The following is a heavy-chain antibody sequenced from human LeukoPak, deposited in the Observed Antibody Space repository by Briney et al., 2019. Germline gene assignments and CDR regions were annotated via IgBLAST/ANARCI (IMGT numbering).Heavy chain of an antibody. CDR1: GYTFTSYG. V-gene: IGHV1-69*05. D-gene: IGHD3-3*01. CDR2: IIPISGTA. Sequence: ASVKVSCKASGYTFTSYGISWVRQAPGQGLEWMGWIIPISGTANYAQKFQGRVTITTDESTSTAYMELSSLRSEDTAVYYCAREEYYDFWSGYPHLDYWGQGTLVTVSS. CDR3: AREEYYDFWSGYPHLDY. J-gene: IGHJ4*02.